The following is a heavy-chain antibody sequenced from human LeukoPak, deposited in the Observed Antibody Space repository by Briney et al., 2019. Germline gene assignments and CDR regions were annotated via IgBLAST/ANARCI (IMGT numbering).Heavy chain of an antibody. CDR2: IYYSGST. D-gene: IGHD2-15*01. Sequence: SETLSLTCTVSGGSISSGSYYWNWIRQHPGKGLEWIGYIYYSGSTYYNPSLKSRVTISVHTSKNQFSLNLSSVTAADTAVYYCARDQGRYCSGRSCELPFDYWGQGTLVTVSS. J-gene: IGHJ4*02. CDR1: GGSISSGSYY. CDR3: ARDQGRYCSGRSCELPFDY. V-gene: IGHV4-31*03.